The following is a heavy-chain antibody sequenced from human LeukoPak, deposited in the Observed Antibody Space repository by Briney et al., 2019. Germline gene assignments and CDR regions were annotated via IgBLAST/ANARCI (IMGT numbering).Heavy chain of an antibody. D-gene: IGHD3-10*01. CDR2: ISAYNGNT. J-gene: IGHJ6*03. CDR1: GYTFTSYG. V-gene: IGHV1-18*01. CDR3: ATYKGKVRGVTIYYYYYMDV. Sequence: ASVKVSCKASGYTFTSYGISWVRQAPGQGLEWMGWISAYNGNTNYAQKLQGRVTMTTDTSTSTAYMELSSLRSEDTAVYYCATYKGKVRGVTIYYYYYMDVWGKGTTVTISS.